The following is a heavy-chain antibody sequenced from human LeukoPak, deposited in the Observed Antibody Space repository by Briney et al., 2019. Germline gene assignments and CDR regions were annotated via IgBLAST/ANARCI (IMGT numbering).Heavy chain of an antibody. CDR1: GFTFSSYA. D-gene: IGHD2-2*01. CDR2: ISGSGGST. V-gene: IGHV3-23*01. CDR3: AKGPVVVVPAAYYYYGMDV. J-gene: IGHJ6*02. Sequence: GGSLRLSCAASGFTFSSYAMSWVRQAPGKGLEWVSAISGSGGSTYYADSVKGRFTISRDNSKNTLYLQMNSLRAEDTAVYYCAKGPVVVVPAAYYYYGMDVWGQGTTVTVSS.